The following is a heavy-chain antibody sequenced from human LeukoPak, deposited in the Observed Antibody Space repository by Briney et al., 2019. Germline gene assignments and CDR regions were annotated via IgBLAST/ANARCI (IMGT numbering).Heavy chain of an antibody. J-gene: IGHJ4*02. V-gene: IGHV3-74*01. CDR2: IKGDGIST. CDR1: GFDFSSNW. D-gene: IGHD3-3*01. CDR3: AKDHYWSIDY. Sequence: GGSLRLSCAASGFDFSSNWMHWVRHAPGQGLVWVSRIKGDGISTNYADSVKGRFTISRDIAKNTLYLHMNSLRAEDTGVYYCAKDHYWSIDYWGRGTLVTVSS.